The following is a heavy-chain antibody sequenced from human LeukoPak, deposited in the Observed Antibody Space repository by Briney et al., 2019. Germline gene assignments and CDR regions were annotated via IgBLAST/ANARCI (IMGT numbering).Heavy chain of an antibody. V-gene: IGHV5-51*01. Sequence: GESLKISCKGSGYSFTSYWIGWVRQMPGKGLEWMGIIYPGDSDTRYSPSFQGQVTISADKSISTAYLQWSSLKASDTAMYYCARRVTMVRGVLSNYYYYMDVWGKGTTVTVSS. D-gene: IGHD3-10*01. CDR3: ARRVTMVRGVLSNYYYYMDV. CDR2: IYPGDSDT. J-gene: IGHJ6*03. CDR1: GYSFTSYW.